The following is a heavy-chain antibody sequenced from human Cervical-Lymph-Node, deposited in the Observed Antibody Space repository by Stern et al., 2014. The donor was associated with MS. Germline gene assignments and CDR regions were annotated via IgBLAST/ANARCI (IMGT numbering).Heavy chain of an antibody. J-gene: IGHJ4*02. CDR1: GFTFSSYG. D-gene: IGHD6-25*01. Sequence: VQLVESGGGVVQPGRSLTLSCAASGFTFSSYGMHWVRQAPGKGLEWLTLISYDGSSKSYADSVKGRFTISRDNSKNTLYLQMNSLRPEDTAVYYCAKDRLADFTVAADSWGQGTLVTVSS. CDR2: ISYDGSSK. CDR3: AKDRLADFTVAADS. V-gene: IGHV3-30*18.